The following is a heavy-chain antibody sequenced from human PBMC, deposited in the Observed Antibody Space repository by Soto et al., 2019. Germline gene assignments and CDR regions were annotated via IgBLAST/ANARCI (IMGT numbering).Heavy chain of an antibody. Sequence: GGSLRLSCAASGFTVSSNYMSWVRQAPGKGLEWVSVIYSGGSTYYADSVKGRFTISRDNSKNTLYLQMNSLRAEDTAVYYCARETVGEYCSSTSCYSYWGQGTLVTVSS. J-gene: IGHJ4*02. D-gene: IGHD2-2*02. CDR1: GFTVSSNY. CDR3: ARETVGEYCSSTSCYSY. V-gene: IGHV3-53*01. CDR2: IYSGGST.